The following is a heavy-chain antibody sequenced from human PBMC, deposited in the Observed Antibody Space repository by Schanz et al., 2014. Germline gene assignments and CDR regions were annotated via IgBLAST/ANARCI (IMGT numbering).Heavy chain of an antibody. D-gene: IGHD3-10*01. Sequence: HVQLVESGGGVVQPGGSLRLSCAGSGFTFSDYGMHWVRQAPGQGLEWVAVVSSRGHIQHYADSVRGRFTIWRDNSQNTMFLQLTSLRPEDTAVYYCARERVGNYSPLDFWGLGTLITVSS. CDR2: VSSRGHIQ. CDR3: ARERVGNYSPLDF. J-gene: IGHJ4*02. V-gene: IGHV3-30*03. CDR1: GFTFSDYG.